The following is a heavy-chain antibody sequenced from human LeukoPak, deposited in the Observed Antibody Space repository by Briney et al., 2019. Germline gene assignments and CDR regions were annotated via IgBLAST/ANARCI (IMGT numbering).Heavy chain of an antibody. CDR3: ARDVYCSSTSCSNWFDP. CDR2: IIPIFGTT. V-gene: IGHV1-69*05. D-gene: IGHD2-2*01. Sequence: SVKVSCKASGGTFSNYAISWVRQAPGQGLEWMGGIIPIFGTTNYAQKFQGRVTITTDESTSTAYMELRSLRSDDTAVYYCARDVYCSSTSCSNWFDPWGQGTLVTVSS. J-gene: IGHJ5*02. CDR1: GGTFSNYA.